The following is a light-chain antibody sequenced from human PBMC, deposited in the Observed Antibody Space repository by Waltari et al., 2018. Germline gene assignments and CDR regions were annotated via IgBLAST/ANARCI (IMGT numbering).Light chain of an antibody. J-gene: IGLJ2*01. Sequence: QSVLTQSPSASAAPGQRVTISCSGSSSNIGSTHVYWYQHVPGTAPKLLIYRNNQRPSGGPDRISGSKSVTSASLAVSGLRSEDEADYYCAAWDDTLSGVVFGGGTKLTVL. V-gene: IGLV1-47*01. CDR1: SSNIGSTH. CDR2: RNN. CDR3: AAWDDTLSGVV.